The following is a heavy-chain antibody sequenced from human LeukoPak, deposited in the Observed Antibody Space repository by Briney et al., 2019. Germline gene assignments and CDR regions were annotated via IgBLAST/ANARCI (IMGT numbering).Heavy chain of an antibody. J-gene: IGHJ4*02. CDR1: GFTFDDYA. D-gene: IGHD6-13*01. CDR2: ISGDGGST. Sequence: GGSLRLSCAASGFTFDDYAMHWVRQAPGKGLEWVSLISGDGGSTYYADSVKGRFTISRDNSKNSLYLQMNSLMTEDTALFCCSKDTPAIAAAGGIDYWGQGTLVTVSS. V-gene: IGHV3-43*02. CDR3: SKDTPAIAAAGGIDY.